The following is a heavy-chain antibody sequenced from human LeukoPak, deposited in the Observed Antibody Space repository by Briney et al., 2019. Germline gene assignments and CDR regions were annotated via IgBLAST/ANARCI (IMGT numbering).Heavy chain of an antibody. CDR1: GFTFSSYG. Sequence: GGSLRLSCAASGFTFSSYGMRWGRQAPGKGLEWGAVIWHDRSNKYYADSAKGRFTISRDNSKNTLYLQMNCLGAEDTAGYYCARDQRESSSWYVVMGYWGQGTLVTVSS. CDR2: IWHDRSNK. J-gene: IGHJ4*02. D-gene: IGHD6-13*01. V-gene: IGHV3-33*01. CDR3: ARDQRESSSWYVVMGY.